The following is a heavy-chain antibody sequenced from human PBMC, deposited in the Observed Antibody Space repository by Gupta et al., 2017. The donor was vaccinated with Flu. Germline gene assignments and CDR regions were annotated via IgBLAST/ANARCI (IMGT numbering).Heavy chain of an antibody. D-gene: IGHD2-2*01. V-gene: IGHV1-8*01. J-gene: IGHJ6*03. Sequence: QVQLVQSGAEVKKPGASVKVSCKASGDTFTSYDINWVRQATGQGLEWMGWMNPNSGNTGYAQKFQGRGTMTRNTSISTAYMELSSLRSEDTAVYYCARAGSYCSSTSCYFYYYYYYMDVWGKGTTVTVSS. CDR3: ARAGSYCSSTSCYFYYYYYYMDV. CDR1: GDTFTSYD. CDR2: MNPNSGNT.